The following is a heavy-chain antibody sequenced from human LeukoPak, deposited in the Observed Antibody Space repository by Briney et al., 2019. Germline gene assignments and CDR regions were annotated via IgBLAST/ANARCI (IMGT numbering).Heavy chain of an antibody. J-gene: IGHJ4*02. CDR2: ISGSGGST. CDR1: GFTFSSYS. D-gene: IGHD1-7*01. V-gene: IGHV3-23*01. Sequence: GGSLRLSCAASGFTFSSYSMNWVRQAPGKGLEWVSAISGSGGSTYYADSVKGRFTISRDNSKNTLYLQMNSLRAEDTAVYYCARDGWHYEFDYWGQGTLVTVSS. CDR3: ARDGWHYEFDY.